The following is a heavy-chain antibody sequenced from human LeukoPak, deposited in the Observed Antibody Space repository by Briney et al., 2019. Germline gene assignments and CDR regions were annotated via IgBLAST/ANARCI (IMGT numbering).Heavy chain of an antibody. CDR1: GFTFSSYG. Sequence: GGSLRLSCAASGFTFSSYGMHWVRQAPGKGLEWVAFIHYDGSNTYYADSVKGRFTISRDNSKNALYLQMNSLRADDTAVYYCAKRPPDDCSGTSYYPPGDYWGQGTLVTVSS. CDR3: AKRPPDDCSGTSYYPPGDY. V-gene: IGHV3-30*02. CDR2: IHYDGSNT. D-gene: IGHD2-2*01. J-gene: IGHJ4*02.